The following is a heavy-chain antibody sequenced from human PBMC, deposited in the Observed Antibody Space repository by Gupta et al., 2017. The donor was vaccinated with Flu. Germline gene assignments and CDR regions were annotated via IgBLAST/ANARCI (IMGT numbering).Heavy chain of an antibody. D-gene: IGHD2-2*01. V-gene: IGHV3-30*18. J-gene: IGHJ6*03. CDR3: SKEGTWTASCPYYLYYMDG. Sequence: QMQLVESGGGVIQFGTSVRPSCAASGFAFSSYGMHWDRTAPGKGLEWVADRACDGSHKNHADTVVGRFTNSRVNSKNTLSLEIDSPRVEGTAVYYCSKEGTWTASCPYYLYYMDGWGKRTTVTVSS. CDR2: RACDGSHK. CDR1: GFAFSSYG.